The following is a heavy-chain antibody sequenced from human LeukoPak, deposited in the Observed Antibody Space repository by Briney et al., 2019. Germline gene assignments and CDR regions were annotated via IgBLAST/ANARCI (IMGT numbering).Heavy chain of an antibody. J-gene: IGHJ5*02. V-gene: IGHV3-74*01. CDR3: ARKKYYYDTSANGWFDP. CDR2: IHTDGRST. CDR1: GFTFSSYW. D-gene: IGHD3-22*01. Sequence: GGSLRLSCAASGFTFSSYWMHWVRQAPGKGLVWVSRIHTDGRSTSYADSVKGRFTISRDDAKNTLYLQMNSLRAEDTAVYYCARKKYYYDTSANGWFDPWGQGTLVSVSS.